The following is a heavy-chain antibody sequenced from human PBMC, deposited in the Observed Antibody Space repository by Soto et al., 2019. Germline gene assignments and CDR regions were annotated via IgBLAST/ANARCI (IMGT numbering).Heavy chain of an antibody. CDR2: ISAYNGNT. CDR1: GYTFTSYG. Sequence: ASVKVSCKASGYTFTSYGISWVRQAPGQGLEWMGWISAYNGNTNYAQKLQGRITMTEDTSTDTAYMELSSLRSEDTAVYYCASKDDPFEYWGQGTQVTVSS. D-gene: IGHD2-15*01. V-gene: IGHV1-18*01. CDR3: ASKDDPFEY. J-gene: IGHJ4*02.